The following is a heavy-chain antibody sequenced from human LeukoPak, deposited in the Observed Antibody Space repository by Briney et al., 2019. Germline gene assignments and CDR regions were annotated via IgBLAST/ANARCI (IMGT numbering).Heavy chain of an antibody. J-gene: IGHJ4*02. CDR3: ARYGSGSLDY. CDR1: GGSISSGGYS. Sequence: SETPSLTCAVSGGSISSGGYSWSWIRQPPGKGLEWIGYIYHSGSTYYNPSLKSRVTISVDSSKNQFSLKLSSVTAADTAVYYCARYGSGSLDYWGQGTLVTVSS. V-gene: IGHV4-30-2*01. CDR2: IYHSGST. D-gene: IGHD3-10*01.